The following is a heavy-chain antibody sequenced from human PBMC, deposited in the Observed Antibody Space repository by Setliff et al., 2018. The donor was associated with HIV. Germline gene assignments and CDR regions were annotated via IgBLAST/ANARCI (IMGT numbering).Heavy chain of an antibody. D-gene: IGHD6-13*01. CDR2: INPSGGST. V-gene: IGHV1-46*01. J-gene: IGHJ4*02. Sequence: ASVKVSCKASGGTFSSYAISWVRQAPGQGLEWMGIINPSGGSTSYAQKFQGRVAMTRDTSTSTVYMELRSLRSEDTAIYYCVKEYHTTATDTRVANYFDYWGQGTLVTVSS. CDR3: VKEYHTTATDTRVANYFDY. CDR1: GGTFSSYA.